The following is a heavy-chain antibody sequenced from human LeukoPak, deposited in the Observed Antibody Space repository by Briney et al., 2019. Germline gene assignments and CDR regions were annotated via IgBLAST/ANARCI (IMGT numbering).Heavy chain of an antibody. D-gene: IGHD3-9*01. CDR1: GYTFTGYY. J-gene: IGHJ4*02. Sequence: ASVKVSCKTSGYTFTGYYLFGVRQAPGQGLEWMGGINLISGGTNYAQKFQGRVTMTRNTSIRTAYMELSRLTSDDTAVYYCVRLYDWGRLDYWGPGTLVTVSS. V-gene: IGHV1-2*02. CDR2: INLISGGT. CDR3: VRLYDWGRLDY.